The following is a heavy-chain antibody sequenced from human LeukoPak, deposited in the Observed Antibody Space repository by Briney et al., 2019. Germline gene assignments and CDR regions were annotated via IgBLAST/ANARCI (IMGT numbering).Heavy chain of an antibody. J-gene: IGHJ4*02. CDR1: GFTFSYYW. CDR3: ARDRYDYWTSYSSYYFDF. D-gene: IGHD3/OR15-3a*01. CDR2: ISGTGSTT. V-gene: IGHV3-48*04. Sequence: GGSLRLSCAASGFTFSYYWINWVRQAPGKGLEWISYISGTGSTTNYADSVQGRFTISRDNANKSLYLEMDSLRAEDTAVYYCARDRYDYWTSYSSYYFDFWGQGTLVTVSS.